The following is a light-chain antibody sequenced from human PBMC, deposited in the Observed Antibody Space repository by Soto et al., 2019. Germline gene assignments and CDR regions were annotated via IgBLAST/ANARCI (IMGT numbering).Light chain of an antibody. CDR3: QQYNNWPLT. Sequence: EIVMTQSPATLSVSPGERATLSCRASQSVSSNLAWYQQKPGQAPGLLIYGASTRATGIPARFSGSGSGTEFTLTISSLQSEDFAVYYCQQYNNWPLTFGQGTKVDIK. J-gene: IGKJ1*01. V-gene: IGKV3-15*01. CDR2: GAS. CDR1: QSVSSN.